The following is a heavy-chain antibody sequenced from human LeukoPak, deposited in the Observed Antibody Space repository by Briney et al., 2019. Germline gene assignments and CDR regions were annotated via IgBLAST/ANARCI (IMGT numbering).Heavy chain of an antibody. V-gene: IGHV4-4*02. J-gene: IGHJ4*02. CDR1: GGSISSGNW. D-gene: IGHD4-23*01. CDR2: IYHSGST. Sequence: SETLSLTCAVSGGSISSGNWWSWVRQPPGKGLEWIGEIYHSGSTNYNPSLKSRVTISVDKSKNQFSLKLSSVTAADTAVYYCARDDYGGNGVDYWGQGTLVTVSS. CDR3: ARDDYGGNGVDY.